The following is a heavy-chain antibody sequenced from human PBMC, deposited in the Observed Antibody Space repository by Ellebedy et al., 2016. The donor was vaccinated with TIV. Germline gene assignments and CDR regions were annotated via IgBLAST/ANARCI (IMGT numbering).Heavy chain of an antibody. CDR3: AKSLHYSSSSFFDF. Sequence: GSLRLSXAVYGGSFSGYYWSWIRQPPGKGLEWIGEINHSGSSNYNLSLKSRATISVDTSKNQFSLRLTSVTAADTAVYYCAKSLHYSSSSFFDFWGQGTRVTVSS. D-gene: IGHD6-6*01. CDR1: GGSFSGYY. V-gene: IGHV4-34*01. J-gene: IGHJ4*02. CDR2: INHSGSS.